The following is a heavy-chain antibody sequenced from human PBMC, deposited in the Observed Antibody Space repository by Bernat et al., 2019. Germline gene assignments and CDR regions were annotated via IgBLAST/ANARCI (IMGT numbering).Heavy chain of an antibody. D-gene: IGHD4-17*01. J-gene: IGHJ4*02. CDR3: VRGPLNDGDPSDY. CDR1: GFTFNTYG. CDR2: IWFDGSNK. Sequence: QVQLVESGGGVVQPGRSLRLSCAASGFTFNTYGMHWVRQAPGKGLEWVAVIWFDGSNKYYADSVKGRFTISRDNSKNTLYLQMNSLGAEDTAVYYCVRGPLNDGDPSDYWGQGTLVTVSS. V-gene: IGHV3-33*08.